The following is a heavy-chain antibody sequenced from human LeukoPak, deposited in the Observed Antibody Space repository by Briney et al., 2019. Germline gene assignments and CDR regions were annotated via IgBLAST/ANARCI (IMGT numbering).Heavy chain of an antibody. J-gene: IGHJ4*02. Sequence: GGSLRLSCAASGFTFSSYWMSWVRQAPGKGLEWVANIKQDGSEKYYVDSVKGRFTISRDNAKNSLYLQMNSLRAEDTAVYYCAKDSGEVVPAAPDYWGQGTLVTVSS. CDR3: AKDSGEVVPAAPDY. V-gene: IGHV3-7*01. D-gene: IGHD2-2*01. CDR1: GFTFSSYW. CDR2: IKQDGSEK.